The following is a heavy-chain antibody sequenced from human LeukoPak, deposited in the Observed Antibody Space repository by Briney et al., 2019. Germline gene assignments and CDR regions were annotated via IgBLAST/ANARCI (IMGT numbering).Heavy chain of an antibody. CDR1: GYTFTSYA. V-gene: IGHV1-3*01. Sequence: ASVKVSCKASGYTFTSYAMHWVRQAPGQRLEWMGWINAGNGNTKYSQKFQGRVTITRDTSASTAYMELSSLRSEDTAVYYCARGLYEAAVYYYYYGMDVWGQGTTVTVSS. J-gene: IGHJ6*02. CDR2: INAGNGNT. CDR3: ARGLYEAAVYYYYYGMDV. D-gene: IGHD2-15*01.